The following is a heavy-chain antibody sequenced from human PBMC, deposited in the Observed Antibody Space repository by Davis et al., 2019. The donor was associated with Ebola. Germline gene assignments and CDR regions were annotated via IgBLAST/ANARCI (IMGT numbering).Heavy chain of an antibody. J-gene: IGHJ5*02. CDR2: IIHSGDT. Sequence: PSETLSLTCAVYGGSFNGFFWSWIRQPPGKGLEWIGEIIHSGDTNYNPSLKSRVTISIDTSKNRFSLKLTSVTAADTAVYYCAKLGAMITFGGVVVSPWGQGTLVTVSS. D-gene: IGHD3-16*02. CDR3: AKLGAMITFGGVVVSP. V-gene: IGHV4-34*12. CDR1: GGSFNGFF.